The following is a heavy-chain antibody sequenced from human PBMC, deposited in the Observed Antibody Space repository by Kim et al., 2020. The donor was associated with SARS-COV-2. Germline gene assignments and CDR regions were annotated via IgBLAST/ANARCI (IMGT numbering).Heavy chain of an antibody. CDR3: ARDGLGFTFRFDP. CDR2: INPSGGST. J-gene: IGHJ5*02. D-gene: IGHD3-16*01. CDR1: GYTFTSYY. V-gene: IGHV1-46*01. Sequence: ASVKVSCKASGYTFTSYYMHWVRQAPGQGLEWMGIINPSGGSTSYAQKFQGRVTMTRDTSTSIVYMELSSLRSEDTAVYYCARDGLGFTFRFDPWGQGTLVTVSS.